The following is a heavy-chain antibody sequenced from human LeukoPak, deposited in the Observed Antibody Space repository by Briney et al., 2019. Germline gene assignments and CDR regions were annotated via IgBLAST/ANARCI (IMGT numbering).Heavy chain of an antibody. D-gene: IGHD3-10*01. CDR2: IRGTGGNT. V-gene: IGHV3-23*01. CDR3: AKVVSGLWFRDPNDY. J-gene: IGHJ4*02. Sequence: GGSLRLSCAASGFTFSSYATSWVRQPPGKGLEWVSSIRGTGGNTYYADSVKGRFTISRDNSKNTLYLQMNSLRAEDTAVYYCAKVVSGLWFRDPNDYWGQGTLVTVSS. CDR1: GFTFSSYA.